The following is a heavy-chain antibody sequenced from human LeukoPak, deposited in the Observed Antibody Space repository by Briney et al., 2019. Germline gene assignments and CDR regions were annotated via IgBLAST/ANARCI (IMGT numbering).Heavy chain of an antibody. D-gene: IGHD6-13*01. J-gene: IGHJ4*02. V-gene: IGHV1-69*01. CDR3: ASGPSSSWLKFDY. Sequence: PGGSLRLSCAASGGTFSSYAISWVRQAPGQGLEWMGGITPIFGTANYAQKFQGRVTITADESTSTAYMELSSLRSEDTAVYYCASGPSSSWLKFDYWGQGTLVTVSS. CDR2: ITPIFGTA. CDR1: GGTFSSYA.